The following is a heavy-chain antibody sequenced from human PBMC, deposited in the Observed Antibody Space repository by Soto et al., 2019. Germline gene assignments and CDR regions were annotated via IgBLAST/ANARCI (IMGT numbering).Heavy chain of an antibody. Sequence: ASVKVSCKVSGYTLTELSMHWLRQAPGKGLEWMGGFDPEDGETIYAQKFQGRVTMTEDTSTDTAYMELSSLRSEDTAVYYCATTHIPREGWYYMDVWGKGTTVTVSS. V-gene: IGHV1-24*01. CDR3: ATTHIPREGWYYMDV. CDR2: FDPEDGET. CDR1: GYTLTELS. J-gene: IGHJ6*03. D-gene: IGHD6-19*01.